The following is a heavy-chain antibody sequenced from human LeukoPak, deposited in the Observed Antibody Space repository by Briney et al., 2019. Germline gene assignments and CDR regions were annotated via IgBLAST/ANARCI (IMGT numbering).Heavy chain of an antibody. CDR3: ARDSCSSTSCRKKFDN. Sequence: PSETLSLTCTVSGDSISSAKYYWGWVRQPPGKGLEWIGSIYFSGSTYYNPSLKSRVTISVETSKVQFSLKLSSVTAADTAVYYCARDSCSSTSCRKKFDNWGQGTLVTVSS. CDR1: GDSISSAKYY. D-gene: IGHD2-2*01. J-gene: IGHJ4*02. CDR2: IYFSGST. V-gene: IGHV4-39*07.